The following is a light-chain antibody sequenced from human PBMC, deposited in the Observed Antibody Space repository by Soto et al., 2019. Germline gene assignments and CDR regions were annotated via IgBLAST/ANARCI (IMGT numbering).Light chain of an antibody. V-gene: IGKV3D-15*01. CDR3: QQYNNWPGT. Sequence: EIVLTQSPGTLSLSPGKRSTLSCRASQSVRSRYLAWYQQKPGQAPRLLIYGASSRATGIPDRFSGSGSGTEFTLTIGSLQSEDCALYYCQQYNNWPGTFGQGTKGDIK. J-gene: IGKJ1*01. CDR2: GAS. CDR1: QSVRSRY.